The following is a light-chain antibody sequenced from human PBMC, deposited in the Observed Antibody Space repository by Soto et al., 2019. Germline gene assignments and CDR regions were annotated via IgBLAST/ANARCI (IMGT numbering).Light chain of an antibody. Sequence: QSALTQPASVSGSPGQSITISCTATSSDVGIYNYVSWYQQHPGKAPKLMIYEVSNRPSGVSNRFSGSKSGNTASLTISGLQAEDEADYYCSTYTGRYVFGAGTKVTVL. CDR2: EVS. CDR1: SSDVGIYNY. V-gene: IGLV2-14*01. CDR3: STYTGRYV. J-gene: IGLJ1*01.